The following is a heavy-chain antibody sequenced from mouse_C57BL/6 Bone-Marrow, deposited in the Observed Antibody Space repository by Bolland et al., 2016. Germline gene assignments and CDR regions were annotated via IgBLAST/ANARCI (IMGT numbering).Heavy chain of an antibody. CDR2: GST. Sequence: GSTNYNEKFKSKATLTVDKSSSTAYMQLSSLTSEDSAVYYCARRTFAYWGQGTLV. CDR3: ARRTFAY. J-gene: IGHJ3*01. V-gene: IGHV1-64*01.